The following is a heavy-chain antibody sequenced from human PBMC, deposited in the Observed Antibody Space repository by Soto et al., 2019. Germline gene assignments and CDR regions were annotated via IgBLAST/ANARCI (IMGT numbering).Heavy chain of an antibody. CDR2: ISSSGSNI. V-gene: IGHV3-11*01. J-gene: IGHJ3*02. D-gene: IGHD5-12*01. CDR3: ARGKRKWLRLGWAFDI. Sequence: QVQLVESGGGLVKPGGSLRLSCAASGFTFSDYYMSWLRQAPGKGLEWVSYISSSGSNIYYADSVKGRFTISRDNAKNSRYLQMNSLRAEDTAVYYCARGKRKWLRLGWAFDIWGQGTMVTVSS. CDR1: GFTFSDYY.